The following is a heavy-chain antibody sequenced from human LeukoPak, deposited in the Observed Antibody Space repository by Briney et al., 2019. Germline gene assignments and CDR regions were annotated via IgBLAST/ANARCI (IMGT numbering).Heavy chain of an antibody. J-gene: IGHJ6*03. CDR3: ARQRQQLGDYYYYMDV. CDR2: IYYSGST. V-gene: IGHV4-39*07. Sequence: SETLSLTCTVSGGSISSSSYYWGWIRQPPGKGLEWIGSIYYSGSTYYNPSLKSRVTISVDTSKNQFSLKLSSVTAADTAVYYCARQRQQLGDYYYYMDVWGKGTTVTISS. D-gene: IGHD6-13*01. CDR1: GGSISSSSYY.